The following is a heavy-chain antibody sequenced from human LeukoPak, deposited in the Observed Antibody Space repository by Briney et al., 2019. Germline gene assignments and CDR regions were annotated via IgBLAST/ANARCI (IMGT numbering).Heavy chain of an antibody. CDR3: AAAAGDGEFDY. CDR1: GGSISSSNW. CDR2: IYHSGST. J-gene: IGHJ4*02. Sequence: SETLSLTCAVSGGSISSSNWWSWVRQPPGKGLEWIGEIYHSGSTNYNPSLKSRVTIPVDKSKNQFSLKLSSVTAADTAVYYCAAAAGDGEFDYWGQGTLVTVYS. D-gene: IGHD6-13*01. V-gene: IGHV4-4*02.